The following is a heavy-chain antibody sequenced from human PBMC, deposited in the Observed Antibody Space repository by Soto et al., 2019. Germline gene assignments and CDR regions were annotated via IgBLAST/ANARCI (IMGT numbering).Heavy chain of an antibody. CDR3: AREGQAPYYYYGMDV. CDR1: GYTFTNYG. J-gene: IGHJ6*02. CDR2: ISGYNGNT. V-gene: IGHV1-18*01. Sequence: QVQVVQSGDEVKKPGASVKVSCKASGYTFTNYGFSWVRQAPGQGLEWMGWISGYNGNTKYAEKFQGRVTXTAXXSXRTAHMELRSLRSDDTAVYYCAREGQAPYYYYGMDVWGQGTAVTVSS.